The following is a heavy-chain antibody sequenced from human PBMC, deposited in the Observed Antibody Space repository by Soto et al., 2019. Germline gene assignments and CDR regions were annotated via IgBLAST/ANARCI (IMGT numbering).Heavy chain of an antibody. CDR2: ISPYTGDT. D-gene: IGHD3-16*01. J-gene: IGHJ6*02. Sequence: QVQLVQSGDEMKKPGASVRVSCKASGYIFVNYGIAWVRQAPGQGLEWMGWISPYTGDTHSASKVQGRLTMTTDTSTCTAYMDLGSLTSDDTDVYYCAMVDNYVTPTPQDVWGQGTTVTVSS. CDR3: AMVDNYVTPTPQDV. CDR1: GYIFVNYG. V-gene: IGHV1-18*01.